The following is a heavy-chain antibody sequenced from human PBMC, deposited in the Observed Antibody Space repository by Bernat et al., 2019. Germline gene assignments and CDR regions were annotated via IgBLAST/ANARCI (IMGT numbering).Heavy chain of an antibody. CDR1: GFTFSSYA. V-gene: IGHV3-30-3*01. Sequence: QVQLVESGGGVVQPGRSLRLSCAASGFTFSSYAMHWVRQAPGKGLEWVAVISYDGSNKYYADSVKGRFTISRDNSKNTLYLQMNSLRAEDTAVYYCAREWGKGERLFWFDPWGQGTLVTVSS. J-gene: IGHJ5*02. D-gene: IGHD1-26*01. CDR2: ISYDGSNK. CDR3: AREWGKGERLFWFDP.